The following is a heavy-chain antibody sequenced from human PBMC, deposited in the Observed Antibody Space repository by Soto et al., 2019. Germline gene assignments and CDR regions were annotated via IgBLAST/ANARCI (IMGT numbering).Heavy chain of an antibody. CDR2: IYYSGST. Sequence: PSETLSLTCTVSGGSISSGGYYWSWIRQHPGKGLERIGYIYYSGSTYYNPSLKSRVTISVDTSKNQFSLKLSSVTAADTAVYYCATEGTAYYFDYWGQGTLVTVSS. CDR1: GGSISSGGYY. CDR3: ATEGTAYYFDY. V-gene: IGHV4-31*03. D-gene: IGHD1-1*01. J-gene: IGHJ4*02.